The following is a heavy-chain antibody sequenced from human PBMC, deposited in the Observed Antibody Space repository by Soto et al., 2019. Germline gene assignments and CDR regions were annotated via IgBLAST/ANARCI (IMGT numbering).Heavy chain of an antibody. Sequence: GGSLRLSCAASGITLSSYWMSWVRQAPGKGLEWVANIKYDGSEIYYVDSVKGRFTISRDNAKNSLFLQMNSLRAEDTAVYYCVRAGNSGWHFHYWGPGTLVTV. CDR2: IKYDGSEI. CDR3: VRAGNSGWHFHY. V-gene: IGHV3-7*03. CDR1: GITLSSYW. D-gene: IGHD2-15*01. J-gene: IGHJ4*02.